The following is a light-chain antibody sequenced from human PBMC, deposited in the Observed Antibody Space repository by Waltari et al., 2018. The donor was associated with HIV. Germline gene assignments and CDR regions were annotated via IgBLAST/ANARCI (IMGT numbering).Light chain of an antibody. CDR1: NSNVGSYNL. V-gene: IGLV2-23*02. CDR3: CSYTGTNPFLL. J-gene: IGLJ2*01. Sequence: QSALTQPASVSGSPGQSVTISCTGTNSNVGSYNLVSWYQQHTGMGPKVIIYEFTRRPSGVSSRVAGSKSGNTASLTISELQTEDEANYFCCSYTGTNPFLLFGGGTKLTVL. CDR2: EFT.